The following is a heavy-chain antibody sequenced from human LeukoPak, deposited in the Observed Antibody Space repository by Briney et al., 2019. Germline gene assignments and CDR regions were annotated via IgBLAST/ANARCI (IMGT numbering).Heavy chain of an antibody. Sequence: ASVKVSCKASGYTFTSYDINWVRQATGQGLEWMGWMNPNSGNTGYAQKFQGRVTMTRNTSISTAYMELSSLRSEDTAVYYCASRAYYYDSSGPLYYYYYGMDVWGQGTTVTVSS. D-gene: IGHD3-22*01. CDR3: ASRAYYYDSSGPLYYYYYGMDV. J-gene: IGHJ6*02. CDR2: MNPNSGNT. V-gene: IGHV1-8*01. CDR1: GYTFTSYD.